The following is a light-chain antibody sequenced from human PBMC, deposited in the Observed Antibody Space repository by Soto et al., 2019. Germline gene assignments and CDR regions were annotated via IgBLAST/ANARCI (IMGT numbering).Light chain of an antibody. CDR3: SSYTSSSTVV. Sequence: QSALTQPASVSGSPGQSITISCTGTSSDVGGYNYVSWYQQHPGKAPKLMIYDVSNRPSGVSNRFSGSKSGNTASLTTSGLQAEDEADYHCSSYTSSSTVVFGGGTQLTVL. V-gene: IGLV2-14*01. J-gene: IGLJ2*01. CDR2: DVS. CDR1: SSDVGGYNY.